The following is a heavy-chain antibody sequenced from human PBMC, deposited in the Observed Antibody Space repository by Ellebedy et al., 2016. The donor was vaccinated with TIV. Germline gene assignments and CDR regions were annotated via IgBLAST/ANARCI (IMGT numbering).Heavy chain of an antibody. D-gene: IGHD5-18*01. CDR1: GFSFSNYA. CDR3: AKDRTSGDGYWVFDQ. CDR2: ISDSGGST. V-gene: IGHV3-23*01. Sequence: PGGSLRLSCAASGFSFSNYAMNWVRQAPGKGLEWVSGISDSGGSTYYADSVKGRFTISRDNSKNTLYLQMNSLRPEDTAVYYCAKDRTSGDGYWVFDQWGQGTLVTVSS. J-gene: IGHJ4*02.